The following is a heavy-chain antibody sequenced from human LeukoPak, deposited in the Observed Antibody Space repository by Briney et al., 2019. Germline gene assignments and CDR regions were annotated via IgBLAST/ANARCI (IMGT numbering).Heavy chain of an antibody. D-gene: IGHD3-10*01. CDR2: ISGSGGST. V-gene: IGHV3-23*01. CDR3: AKAFLVRGVITPGY. J-gene: IGHJ4*02. CDR1: GFTFSSYA. Sequence: GGSLRLSCAASGFTFSSYAMSWVRQAPGKGLEWVSAISGSGGSTYYADSVKGRFTIPRDNSKNTLYLQMNSLRAEDTAVYYCAKAFLVRGVITPGYWGQGTLVTVSS.